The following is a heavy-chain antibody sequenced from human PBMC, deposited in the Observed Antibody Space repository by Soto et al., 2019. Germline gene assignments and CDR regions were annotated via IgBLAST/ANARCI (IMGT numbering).Heavy chain of an antibody. D-gene: IGHD3-10*01. CDR2: VYSSGTT. CDR1: GGSINSYW. Sequence: KPSETLYLTCGVSGGSINSYWWSWIRQPAGKGLEWIGRVYSSGTTDYNPSLNSRATLSVETSKNQFSLKLSSVTAADTAVYYCARDIGSYAYGEGYWGQGIQVTVSS. J-gene: IGHJ4*02. V-gene: IGHV4-4*07. CDR3: ARDIGSYAYGEGY.